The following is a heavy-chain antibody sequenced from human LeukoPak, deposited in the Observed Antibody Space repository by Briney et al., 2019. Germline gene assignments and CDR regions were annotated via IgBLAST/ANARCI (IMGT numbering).Heavy chain of an antibody. CDR1: GGTFSSYA. D-gene: IGHD3-10*01. CDR2: LFPIFGTA. V-gene: IGHV1-69*13. CDR3: ARTAMYGSGSGYYYGMDV. J-gene: IGHJ6*04. Sequence: SVTVSCKASGGTFSSYAISWVRQAPGQGLEWMGGLFPIFGTANYAQKFQGRVTITADESTSTAYMELSSLRSEDTAVYYCARTAMYGSGSGYYYGMDVWGKGTTVTVSS.